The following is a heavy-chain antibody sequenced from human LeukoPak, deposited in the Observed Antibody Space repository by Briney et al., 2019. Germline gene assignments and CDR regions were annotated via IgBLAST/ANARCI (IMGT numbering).Heavy chain of an antibody. J-gene: IGHJ3*02. CDR3: ARDLNGDYPEDVLDI. CDR1: GFTFSGYY. CDR2: FSSGGTLI. D-gene: IGHD4-17*01. V-gene: IGHV3-11*04. Sequence: GGSLRLSCAGSGFTFSGYYMSWIRQAPGKGLEWVSYFSSGGTLIYYADSVKGRFTISRDNAKNSLYLQMNSLRAEDTAVYYCARDLNGDYPEDVLDIWGQGTMVTVSS.